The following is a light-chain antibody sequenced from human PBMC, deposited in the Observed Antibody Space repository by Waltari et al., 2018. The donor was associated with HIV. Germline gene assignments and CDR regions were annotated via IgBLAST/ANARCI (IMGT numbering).Light chain of an antibody. CDR1: SSDVAGYHD. CDR3: SSYTSSSTFGV. J-gene: IGLJ2*01. V-gene: IGLV2-14*01. CDR2: DVR. Sequence: QSALTQPASVSGSRGQSSTIRCTGTSSDVAGYHDVSWYQQHPGKAPQLMIYDVRNRTPAVPNRVSGSKCGNTAALTISGRQEEHEAGHYCSSYTSSSTFGVFGGGTKRPVL.